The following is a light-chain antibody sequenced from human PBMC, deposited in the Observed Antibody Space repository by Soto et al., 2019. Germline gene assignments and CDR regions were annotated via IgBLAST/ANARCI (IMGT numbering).Light chain of an antibody. Sequence: ENIFTQSPATLSVSTSERATLSCRASQIVSSYLAGYQEKPRQPTRLLLYDASNRATGIPARFSGSGSGTDFTLTISRLEPEDFAVYYCQQRSNWPITFGQVALLEI. CDR2: DAS. V-gene: IGKV3-11*01. CDR1: QIVSSY. J-gene: IGKJ5*01. CDR3: QQRSNWPIT.